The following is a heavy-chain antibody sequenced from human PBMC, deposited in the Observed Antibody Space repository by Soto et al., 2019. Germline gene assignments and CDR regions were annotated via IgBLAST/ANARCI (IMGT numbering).Heavy chain of an antibody. CDR3: ARDKDREQLGGNYYYVLDV. Sequence: QVQLVQSGAGVKKPGSSVKVSCKASGDTFNSFAISWVRQAPGQGLEWMGGIIPIFRTPKYAQKFQGRVTITADEFTSTAYMELSSLRSEDTAVYYCARDKDREQLGGNYYYVLDVWGQGTTVIVSS. CDR1: GDTFNSFA. V-gene: IGHV1-69*12. J-gene: IGHJ6*02. D-gene: IGHD1-1*01. CDR2: IIPIFRTP.